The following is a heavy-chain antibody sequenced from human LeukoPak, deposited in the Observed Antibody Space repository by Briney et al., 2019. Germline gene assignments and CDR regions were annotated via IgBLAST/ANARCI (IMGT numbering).Heavy chain of an antibody. J-gene: IGHJ4*02. D-gene: IGHD3-16*01. Sequence: ASVKVSCKASGYTFTSYYMHWVRQAPGQGLEWMGIINPSGGSTSYAQKFQGRVTMTRDTSTSTVYMKLSSLRSEDTAVYYCARGTGVWGSYGLFDYWGQGTLVTVSS. CDR2: INPSGGST. CDR3: ARGTGVWGSYGLFDY. CDR1: GYTFTSYY. V-gene: IGHV1-46*03.